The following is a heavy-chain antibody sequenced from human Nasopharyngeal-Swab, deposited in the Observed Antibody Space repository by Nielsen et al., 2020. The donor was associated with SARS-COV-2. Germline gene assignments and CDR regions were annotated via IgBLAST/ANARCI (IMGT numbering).Heavy chain of an antibody. J-gene: IGHJ2*01. Sequence: ASVQVSCKASGYTFTSYAMHWLRQAPAQRLEWMGWINAGNGNTKYSQKFQGRVTITRDTSASTAYMELSSLRSEDTAVYYCAREDCGGDCEGYFDLWGRGTLVTVSS. D-gene: IGHD2-21*02. CDR3: AREDCGGDCEGYFDL. V-gene: IGHV1-3*01. CDR2: INAGNGNT. CDR1: GYTFTSYA.